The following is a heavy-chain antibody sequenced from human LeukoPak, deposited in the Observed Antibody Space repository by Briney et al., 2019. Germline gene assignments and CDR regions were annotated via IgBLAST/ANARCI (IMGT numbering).Heavy chain of an antibody. Sequence: GGSLRLSCAASGFTFSSYWMSWVRQAPGKGLEWVANIKQDGSDKYYVDSVKGRFTISRDNAKNSLYLQMNSLRAEDTAVYYCARSLGYCSAGSCFPSDYWGQGTLVTVSS. CDR2: IKQDGSDK. D-gene: IGHD2-15*01. CDR3: ARSLGYCSAGSCFPSDY. CDR1: GFTFSSYW. J-gene: IGHJ4*02. V-gene: IGHV3-7*05.